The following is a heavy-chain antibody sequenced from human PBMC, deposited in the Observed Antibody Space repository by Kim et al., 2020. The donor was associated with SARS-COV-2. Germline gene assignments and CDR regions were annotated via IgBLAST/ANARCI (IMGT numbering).Heavy chain of an antibody. D-gene: IGHD1-7*01. V-gene: IGHV5-51*01. Sequence: TRHSQSFQGQGTISADKSISTAYLQWSSLKASDTAMYYCARLDNWNSFDYWGQGTLVTVSS. J-gene: IGHJ4*02. CDR3: ARLDNWNSFDY. CDR2: T.